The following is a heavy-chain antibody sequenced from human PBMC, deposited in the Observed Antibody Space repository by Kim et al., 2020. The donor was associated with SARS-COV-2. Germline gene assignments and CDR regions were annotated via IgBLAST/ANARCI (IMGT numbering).Heavy chain of an antibody. J-gene: IGHJ4*02. V-gene: IGHV4-34*01. CDR2: SGST. CDR3: ARGDPFDY. Sequence: SGSTNYNPSLKSRVTISVDTSKNQCSLKLSSVTAADTAVYYCARGDPFDYWGQGTLVTVSS.